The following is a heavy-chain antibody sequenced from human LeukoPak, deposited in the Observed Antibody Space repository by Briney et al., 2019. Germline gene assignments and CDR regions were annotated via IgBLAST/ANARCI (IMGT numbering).Heavy chain of an antibody. V-gene: IGHV4-38-2*01. CDR1: GYSISSCFY. CDR3: ARLDGYQLLLSC. J-gene: IGHJ4*02. Sequence: SETLSLTSAVSGYSISSCFYWGWIRHPPRKGLEWIVKIHHSWGTYYNPSLKSRVSISVDTSKNQCSLKLTSVTDADAAVYYCARLDGYQLLLSCWGQGTLVTVSS. CDR2: IHHSWGT. D-gene: IGHD2-2*01.